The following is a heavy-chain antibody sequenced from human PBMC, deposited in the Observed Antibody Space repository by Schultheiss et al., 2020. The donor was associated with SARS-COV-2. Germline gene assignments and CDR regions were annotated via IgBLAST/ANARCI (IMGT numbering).Heavy chain of an antibody. V-gene: IGHV3-23*01. CDR3: ATKESGHSHGFGC. Sequence: GGSLRLSCVASGLTFNNYAMTWVRQAPGKGLEWVSLISSDSATTYIADSVKGRFAISRDNSRNTLFLQMNNLRVEDTAIYYCATKESGHSHGFGCWGQGTLVTVSS. CDR1: GLTFNNYA. CDR2: ISSDSATT. D-gene: IGHD5-18*01. J-gene: IGHJ4*02.